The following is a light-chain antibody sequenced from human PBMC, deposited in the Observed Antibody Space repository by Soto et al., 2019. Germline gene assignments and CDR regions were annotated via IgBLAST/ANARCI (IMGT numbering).Light chain of an antibody. CDR1: QSISTE. J-gene: IGKJ2*01. CDR3: QHGHNWPLT. V-gene: IGKV3-15*01. CDR2: SAS. Sequence: EIARTQSPATLSVSPGERATLSCRASQSISTELAWYQQLPGQPPRLLIYSASTRATCFPARFTGRGSGSKFTLTIRWLQSEDFAIYYCQHGHNWPLTFGQGT.